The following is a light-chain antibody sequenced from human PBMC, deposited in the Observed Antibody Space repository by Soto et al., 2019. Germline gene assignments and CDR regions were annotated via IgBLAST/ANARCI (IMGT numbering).Light chain of an antibody. CDR2: GAS. CDR3: QKYGSSPET. Sequence: EIVLTQSPGTLSLSPGERSTLSCRASQSVSSSYLAWYQQKPGQAPRLLIYGASSRATGIPDRFSGSGSGTDFTLTISRLEPEDVAVYYCQKYGSSPETFGQGTKVDIK. CDR1: QSVSSSY. J-gene: IGKJ1*01. V-gene: IGKV3-20*01.